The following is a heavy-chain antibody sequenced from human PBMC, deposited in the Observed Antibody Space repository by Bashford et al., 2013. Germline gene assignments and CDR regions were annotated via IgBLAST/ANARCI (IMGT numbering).Heavy chain of an antibody. V-gene: IGHV1-46*03. D-gene: IGHD3-3*01. CDR3: ARCTILXEY. J-gene: IGHJ4*02. Sequence: WVRQAPGQGLEWMGIINPSGGSTDYAQKFQGRVTMTRDTSTSTVYMELSSLRSEDTAVYYCARCTILXEYWGQGPWSPSPQ. CDR2: INPSGGST.